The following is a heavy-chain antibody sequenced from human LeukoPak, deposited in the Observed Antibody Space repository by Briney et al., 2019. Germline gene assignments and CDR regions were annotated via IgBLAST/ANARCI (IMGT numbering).Heavy chain of an antibody. J-gene: IGHJ4*02. CDR3: AKGSGGSYYLAFDY. CDR2: ISWNSGSI. D-gene: IGHD1-26*01. CDR1: GFTFVDCA. V-gene: IGHV3-9*03. Sequence: GGSLRLSCAASGFTFVDCAMHWVRKAPGKGLEWVSGISWNSGSIGYADSVKGRFTISRDNAKNSLYLQMNSLRAEDMALYYCAKGSGGSYYLAFDYWGQGTLVTVSS.